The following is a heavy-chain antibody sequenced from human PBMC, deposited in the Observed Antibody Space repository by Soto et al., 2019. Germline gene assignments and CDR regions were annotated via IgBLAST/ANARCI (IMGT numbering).Heavy chain of an antibody. CDR1: GYTLTELS. Sequence: ASVKASCKVSGYTLTELSMHWVRQAPGKGLEWMGGFDPEDGETIYAQKFQGRVTMTEDTSTDTAYMELSSLRSEDTAVYYCATEGGAVAVSWYYFDYWGQGTLVTVSS. CDR3: ATEGGAVAVSWYYFDY. V-gene: IGHV1-24*01. D-gene: IGHD6-19*01. CDR2: FDPEDGET. J-gene: IGHJ4*02.